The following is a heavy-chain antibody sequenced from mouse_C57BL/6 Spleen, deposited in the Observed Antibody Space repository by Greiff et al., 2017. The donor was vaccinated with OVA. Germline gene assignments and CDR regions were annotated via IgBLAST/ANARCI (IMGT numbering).Heavy chain of an antibody. CDR1: GYSITSGYY. CDR3: ARETTGD. CDR2: ISYDGSN. J-gene: IGHJ3*01. D-gene: IGHD1-1*01. Sequence: DVQLQESGPGLVKPSQSLSLTCSVTGYSITSGYYWNWIRQFPGNKLEWMGYISYDGSNNYNPSLKNRISITRDTSKNQFFLKLNSVTTEDTATYYCARETTGDWGQGTLVTVSA. V-gene: IGHV3-6*01.